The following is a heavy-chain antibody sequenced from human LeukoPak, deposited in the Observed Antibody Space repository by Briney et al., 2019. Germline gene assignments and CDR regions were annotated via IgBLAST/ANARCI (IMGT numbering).Heavy chain of an antibody. J-gene: IGHJ5*02. D-gene: IGHD4-17*01. CDR1: GGSFSGYY. CDR3: ARQRGLHDYGDYGGRNWFDP. Sequence: SETLSLTCAVYGGSFSGYYWSWIRQPPGKGLEWIGYIYYSGSTNYNPSLKSRVTISVDTSKNQFSLKLSSVTAADTAVYYCARQRGLHDYGDYGGRNWFDPWGQGTLVTVSS. V-gene: IGHV4-59*01. CDR2: IYYSGST.